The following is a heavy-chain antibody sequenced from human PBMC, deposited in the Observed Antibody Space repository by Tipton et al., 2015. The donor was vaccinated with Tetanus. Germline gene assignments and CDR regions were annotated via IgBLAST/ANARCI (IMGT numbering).Heavy chain of an antibody. CDR3: ARLPKHYSASGST. Sequence: QSGAEVKKPGESLKVSCEISGHNSRSYWISWVRQMPGKGLEWMGIIYPGDSDATYSPSFRGQVTISLDKSISTAYLQWSSLKASDTAIYFCARLPKHYSASGSTWGQGTLVTVSS. J-gene: IGHJ5*02. CDR1: GHNSRSYW. CDR2: IYPGDSDA. V-gene: IGHV5-51*01. D-gene: IGHD3-10*01.